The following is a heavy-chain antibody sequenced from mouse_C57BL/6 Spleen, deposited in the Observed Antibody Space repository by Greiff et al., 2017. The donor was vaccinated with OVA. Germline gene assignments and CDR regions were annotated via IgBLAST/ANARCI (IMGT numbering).Heavy chain of an antibody. D-gene: IGHD1-1*01. J-gene: IGHJ1*03. Sequence: QVQLKESGPGILKPSQTLSLTCSFSGFSLSTFGMGVGWIRQPSGKGLVWLVHIWWDDDKYYNPAPKSRPKIFKDTSKNQVFLKIADLDAAGTATYYCARTEDDYGSRARGPYWDFDVWGTGTTVTVSS. V-gene: IGHV8-8*01. CDR1: GFSLSTFGMG. CDR3: ARTEDDYGSRARGPYWDFDV. CDR2: IWWDDDK.